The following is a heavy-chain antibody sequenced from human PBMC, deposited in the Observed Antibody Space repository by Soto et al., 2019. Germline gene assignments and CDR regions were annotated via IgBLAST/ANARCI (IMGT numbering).Heavy chain of an antibody. CDR2: ISGGGKTI. CDR1: EFTFSDHY. Sequence: QVQLVESGGGLVKPGGSLRLSCAASEFTFSDHYMNWIRQAEGKGPEWLSYISGGGKTILYADSVKGRFTITRDNDKNLVFLEMHSLRDEDTAGYYCARGVPADSWCQGTPVSVS. CDR3: ARGVPADS. J-gene: IGHJ5*02. D-gene: IGHD2-15*01. V-gene: IGHV3-11*01.